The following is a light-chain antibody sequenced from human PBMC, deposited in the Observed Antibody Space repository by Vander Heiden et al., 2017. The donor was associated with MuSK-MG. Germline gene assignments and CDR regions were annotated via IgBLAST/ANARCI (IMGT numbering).Light chain of an antibody. CDR2: STS. J-gene: IGLJ2*01. CDR1: TGAVTNDFY. V-gene: IGLV7-43*01. Sequence: TVVTQEPSLTVSPGGTVTLTCASSTGAVTNDFYPNWFQQKPGLAPRPLIHSTSNRHAWTPARFSGSLRGGKAALTLAGGQPEDEADYYCLLYYGGGVVFGGGTKLTVL. CDR3: LLYYGGGVV.